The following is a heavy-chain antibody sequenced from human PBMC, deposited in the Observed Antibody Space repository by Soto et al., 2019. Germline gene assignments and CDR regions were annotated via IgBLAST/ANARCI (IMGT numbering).Heavy chain of an antibody. CDR1: GYTFTSYG. D-gene: IGHD2-2*01. J-gene: IGHJ4*02. Sequence: ASVKVSCKASGYTFTSYGVSWVRQAPGQGLEWVGWISAYSGNTDYAQKFQGRVTMTTDKSTRTGYMDLRSLRSDDTAVYYCARVHSYCSGTSCLDYWGQGTQVTVSS. V-gene: IGHV1-18*01. CDR2: ISAYSGNT. CDR3: ARVHSYCSGTSCLDY.